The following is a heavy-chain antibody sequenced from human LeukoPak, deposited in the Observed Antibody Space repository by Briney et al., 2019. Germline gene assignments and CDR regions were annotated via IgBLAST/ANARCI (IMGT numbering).Heavy chain of an antibody. CDR3: ARDTLGFPYYYDSSGYLGY. Sequence: GGSLRLSCAASGFTFSNYVMHWVRQAPGKGMEWVAVIWYDGSNKYYADSVKGRFTISRDNSKNTLYLQMNSLRAEDTAVYYCARDTLGFPYYYDSSGYLGYWGQGTLVTVSS. V-gene: IGHV3-33*01. CDR2: IWYDGSNK. D-gene: IGHD3-22*01. CDR1: GFTFSNYV. J-gene: IGHJ4*02.